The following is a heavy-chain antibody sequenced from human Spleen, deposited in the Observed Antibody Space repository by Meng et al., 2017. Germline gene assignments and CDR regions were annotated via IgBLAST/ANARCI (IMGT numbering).Heavy chain of an antibody. J-gene: IGHJ4*02. Sequence: SETLSLTCTVSGGSISNYYWSWIRQTPGKGLEWIGYTYNSGRTNYNPSLKRRVTISVDTSKNQFSLKLTSVTAADTAVYYCVRGSGSYGDYWGQGSLVSVSS. CDR1: GGSISNYY. V-gene: IGHV4-59*01. D-gene: IGHD1-26*01. CDR3: VRGSGSYGDY. CDR2: TYNSGRT.